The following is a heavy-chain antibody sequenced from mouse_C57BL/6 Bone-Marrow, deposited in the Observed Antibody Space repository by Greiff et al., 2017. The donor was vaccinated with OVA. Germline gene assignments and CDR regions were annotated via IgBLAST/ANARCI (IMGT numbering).Heavy chain of an antibody. V-gene: IGHV1-55*01. Sequence: VQLQQPGAELVKPGASVKMSCKASGYTFTSSWITWVKQRPGQGLEWIGQIYPGSGSTNYNGKFKSKATLTVDTSSSTAYMQLSSLTSEDSAVYYCAIRGVWYLDYWGQGTTLTVSS. CDR1: GYTFTSSW. D-gene: IGHD2-10*02. CDR2: IYPGSGST. J-gene: IGHJ2*01. CDR3: AIRGVWYLDY.